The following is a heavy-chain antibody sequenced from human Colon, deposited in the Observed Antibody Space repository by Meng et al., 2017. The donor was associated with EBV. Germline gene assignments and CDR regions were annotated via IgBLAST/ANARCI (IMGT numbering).Heavy chain of an antibody. Sequence: QVRLQGSGPGLVRPSGTLSLTCAVSGTSNTSSNWWSWVRQPPGKGLEWIGEIYYGGSTNYNPSLKSRVTISLDESKNQFSLRLASMTAADTAVYYCASLYGDFAFWGQGTLVTVSS. D-gene: IGHD4-17*01. CDR3: ASLYGDFAF. CDR2: IYYGGST. V-gene: IGHV4-4*02. J-gene: IGHJ4*02. CDR1: GTSNTSSNW.